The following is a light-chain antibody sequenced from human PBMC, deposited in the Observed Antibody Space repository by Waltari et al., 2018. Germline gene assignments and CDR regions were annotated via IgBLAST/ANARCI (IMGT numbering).Light chain of an antibody. CDR3: ETGGHGTWV. V-gene: IGLV4-69*01. Sequence: QLVVTQPPSASAPLGASAKLTCTLSSGHSSNVIAWLQPRPEKGPRYLMKVNSDGSHSKGDEIPDRFSGSSSGAERYLTISSLQSDDEADYYCETGGHGTWVFGGGTKLTVL. CDR1: SGHSSNV. J-gene: IGLJ3*02. CDR2: VNSDGSH.